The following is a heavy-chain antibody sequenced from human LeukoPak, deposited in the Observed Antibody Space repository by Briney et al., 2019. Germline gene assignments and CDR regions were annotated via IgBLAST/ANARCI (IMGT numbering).Heavy chain of an antibody. CDR2: INPNSGGT. D-gene: IGHD3-22*01. J-gene: IGHJ4*02. CDR1: GYTFTGYY. V-gene: IGHV1-2*02. CDR3: ARLGSSGYYNFDY. Sequence: ASVKVSCKASGYTFTGYYMHWVRQAPGQGLEWMGWINPNSGGTNYAQKFQGRVTMTRDTSTSTAYMELSRLRSDDTAVYYCARLGSSGYYNFDYWGQGTLVTVSS.